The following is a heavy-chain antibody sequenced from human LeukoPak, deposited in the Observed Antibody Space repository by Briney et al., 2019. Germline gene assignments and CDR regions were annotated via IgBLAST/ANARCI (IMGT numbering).Heavy chain of an antibody. CDR1: GFTFSSYS. D-gene: IGHD6-6*01. CDR2: ISSSSSYI. J-gene: IGHJ5*02. V-gene: IGHV3-21*01. CDR3: ARDSAARPPFDP. Sequence: GGSLRLSCAASGFTFSSYSMNWVRQAPGKGXXXVSSISSSSSYIYYADSVKGRFTISRDNAKNSLYLQMNSLRAEDTAVYYCARDSAARPPFDPWGQGTLVTVSS.